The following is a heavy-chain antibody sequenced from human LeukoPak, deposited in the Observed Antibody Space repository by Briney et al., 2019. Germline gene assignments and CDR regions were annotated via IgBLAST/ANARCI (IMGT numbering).Heavy chain of an antibody. Sequence: GASVKVSCKVSGYTLTELSMHWVRQAPGKGLEWMGGFDPEDGETIYAQKFQGRVTMTEDTSTDTAYMELSSLRSEDTAVYYCATDSSVGATRDAFDIWGQGTMVTVSS. D-gene: IGHD1-26*01. CDR2: FDPEDGET. V-gene: IGHV1-24*01. J-gene: IGHJ3*02. CDR3: ATDSSVGATRDAFDI. CDR1: GYTLTELS.